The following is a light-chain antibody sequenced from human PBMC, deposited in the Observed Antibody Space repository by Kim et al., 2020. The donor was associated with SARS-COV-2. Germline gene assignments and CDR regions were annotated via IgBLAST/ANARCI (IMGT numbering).Light chain of an antibody. V-gene: IGKV3-11*01. CDR3: QQRSNRLT. J-gene: IGKJ5*01. CDR2: DAS. CDR1: QSVSSY. Sequence: SLAPGDSATLSSRASQSVSSYLACYQQKPGQAPRLLIYDASSRATGIPARFSGSGSGTDFPLTISSLEPEDFAVYYCQQRSNRLTFGQGTRLEIK.